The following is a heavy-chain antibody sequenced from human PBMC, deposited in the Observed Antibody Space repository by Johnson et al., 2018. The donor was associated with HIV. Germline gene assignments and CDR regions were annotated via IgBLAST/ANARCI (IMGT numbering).Heavy chain of an antibody. D-gene: IGHD3-10*01. Sequence: VQLVESGGGLGQPGRSLRLSCAASGFTFDDYAMHWVRQAPGKGLEWVSGIRWNSGSIGYAGSVKGRFTIPRDNAKNSLYLQMNSLRAEDTALYYCAKGRSTAQFITYDAFDIWGQGTMVTVSS. CDR1: GFTFDDYA. V-gene: IGHV3-9*01. J-gene: IGHJ3*02. CDR3: AKGRSTAQFITYDAFDI. CDR2: IRWNSGSI.